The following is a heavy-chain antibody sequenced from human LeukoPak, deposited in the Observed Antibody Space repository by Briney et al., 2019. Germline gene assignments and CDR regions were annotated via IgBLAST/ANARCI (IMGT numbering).Heavy chain of an antibody. CDR1: GYTFTSYG. Sequence: GASVKVSCKASGYTFTSYGISWVRQAPGQGLEWMGWISAYNGNTNYAQKLQGRVTMTTDTSTSTAYMELRSLRSDDTAVYYCARDGEDIVVVPAAPYYFDYWGQGTLVTVSS. D-gene: IGHD2-2*01. V-gene: IGHV1-18*01. CDR3: ARDGEDIVVVPAAPYYFDY. J-gene: IGHJ4*02. CDR2: ISAYNGNT.